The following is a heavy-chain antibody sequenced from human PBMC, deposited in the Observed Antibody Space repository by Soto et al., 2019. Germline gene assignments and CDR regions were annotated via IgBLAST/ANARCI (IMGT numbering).Heavy chain of an antibody. CDR3: ARGGRMVRGVNPRGYYYYGMDV. CDR1: GGSFSGYY. V-gene: IGHV4-34*01. D-gene: IGHD3-10*01. Sequence: SETLSLTCAVYGGSFSGYYWSWIRQPPGKWLEWIGEINHSGSTNYNPSLKSRVTISVDTSKNEFSLKLSSVTAADTAVYYCARGGRMVRGVNPRGYYYYGMDVWGQGXTATV. J-gene: IGHJ6*02. CDR2: INHSGST.